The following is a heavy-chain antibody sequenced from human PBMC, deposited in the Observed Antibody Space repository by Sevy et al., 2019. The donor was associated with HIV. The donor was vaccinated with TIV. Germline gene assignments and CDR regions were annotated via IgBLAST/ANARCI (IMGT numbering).Heavy chain of an antibody. CDR1: EFTVSSNY. CDR3: AREDIVLGQGNYYGMDV. D-gene: IGHD2-15*01. J-gene: IGHJ6*02. V-gene: IGHV3-53*01. CDR2: IYSGGST. Sequence: GGYLRLSCAASEFTVSSNYMSWVRQAPGKGLEWVSVIYSGGSTYYADSLKGRFTISRDNSQNTVYLQMNSLRAEDTAVYYCAREDIVLGQGNYYGMDVWGQGTTVTVSS.